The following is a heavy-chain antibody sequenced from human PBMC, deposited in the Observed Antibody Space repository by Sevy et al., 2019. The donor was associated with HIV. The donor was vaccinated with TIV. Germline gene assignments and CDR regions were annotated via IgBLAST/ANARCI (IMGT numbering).Heavy chain of an antibody. D-gene: IGHD3-10*01. V-gene: IGHV3-53*01. CDR1: GFTVSSNY. Sequence: GGSLRLSCAASGFTVSSNYTSWVRQAPGKGLEWVSVIYSGGSTYYADSVKGRFTISRDNSKNTLYLQMNSLRAEDTAVYYCARDILSRYYGSGSYYYYYGMDVWGQGTTVTVSS. CDR3: ARDILSRYYGSGSYYYYYGMDV. CDR2: IYSGGST. J-gene: IGHJ6*02.